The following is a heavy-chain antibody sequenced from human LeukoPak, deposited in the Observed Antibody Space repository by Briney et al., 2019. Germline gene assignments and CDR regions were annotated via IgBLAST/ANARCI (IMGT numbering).Heavy chain of an antibody. CDR2: IYTSGST. CDR1: GGSISSSSYY. CDR3: VRTYCSTTSCYRDTSDI. Sequence: PSETLSLTCTVSGGSISSSSYYWSWIRQPAGKGLEWIGRIYTSGSTKYNPSLKSRVTMSVDTSKNQFSLKLSSVTAADTAVYYCVRTYCSTTSCYRDTSDIWGQGTMVTVSS. V-gene: IGHV4-61*02. J-gene: IGHJ3*02. D-gene: IGHD2-2*01.